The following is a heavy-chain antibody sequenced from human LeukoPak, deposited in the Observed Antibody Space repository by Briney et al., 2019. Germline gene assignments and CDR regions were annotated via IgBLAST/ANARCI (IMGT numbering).Heavy chain of an antibody. Sequence: SETLSLTCAVYGGSFSGYYWSWIRQPPGEGLEWIGEINHSGSTNYNPSLKSRVTISVDTSKNQFSLKLSSVTAADTAVYYCARGGGNRPPDYWGQGTLVTVSS. J-gene: IGHJ4*02. CDR3: ARGGGNRPPDY. CDR2: INHSGST. CDR1: GGSFSGYY. D-gene: IGHD4-23*01. V-gene: IGHV4-34*01.